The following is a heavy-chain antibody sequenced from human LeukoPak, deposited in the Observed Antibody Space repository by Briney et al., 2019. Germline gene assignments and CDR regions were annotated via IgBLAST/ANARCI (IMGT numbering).Heavy chain of an antibody. V-gene: IGHV3-30*18. CDR1: GFTFSSYG. CDR3: AKEDGDLYSSSWIYYLDY. J-gene: IGHJ4*02. Sequence: GGSLRLSCAASGFTFSSYGMHWVRQAPGKGLEWVAVISYDGSNKYYADSVKGRFTISRDNSKNTLYLQMNSLRAEDTAVYYCAKEDGDLYSSSWIYYLDYWGQGTLVTVSS. D-gene: IGHD6-13*01. CDR2: ISYDGSNK.